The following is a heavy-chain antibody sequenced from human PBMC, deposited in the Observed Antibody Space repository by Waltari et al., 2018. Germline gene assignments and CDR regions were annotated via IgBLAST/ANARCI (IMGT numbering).Heavy chain of an antibody. Sequence: QVQLQESGPGLVKPSETLSLTCTVSGGSISSYYWSWIRQPAGKGLEWIGRIYTSGSTHYNPSLKSRVTMSVDTSKNQFSLKLSSVTAADTAVYYCARGQYNWNSKAYYMDVWGKGTTVTISS. J-gene: IGHJ6*03. D-gene: IGHD1-20*01. CDR3: ARGQYNWNSKAYYMDV. CDR1: GGSISSYY. V-gene: IGHV4-4*07. CDR2: IYTSGST.